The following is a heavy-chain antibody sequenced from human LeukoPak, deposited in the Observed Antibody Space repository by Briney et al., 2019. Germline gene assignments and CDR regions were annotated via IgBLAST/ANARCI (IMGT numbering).Heavy chain of an antibody. D-gene: IGHD5-18*01. CDR3: VKGRRRGYAYGTLES. J-gene: IGHJ4*02. CDR2: ISMDGVNT. CDR1: GFTFDYYT. Sequence: GGSLRLSSAASGFTFDYYTMYWVRQGPEKGLEWVSLISMDGVNTFYADSVKGRFTISRDNNKNSLYLQMNGLRTDDTGLYYCVKGRRRGYAYGTLESWGQGTLVTVSS. V-gene: IGHV3-43*01.